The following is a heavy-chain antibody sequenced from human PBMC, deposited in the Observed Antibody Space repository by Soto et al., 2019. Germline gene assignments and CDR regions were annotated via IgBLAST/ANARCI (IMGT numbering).Heavy chain of an antibody. CDR1: GFTFSSYM. D-gene: IGHD3-9*01. V-gene: IGHV3-48*01. Sequence: GGSLRLSCAASGFTFSSYMMNWVRQAPGKGLEWVSYISTSGSTIYYADSVKGRFTISRDNARNSLYLQMNSLRAEDTAVYYCMRVGNFDWFSFDYWGQGTLVTVSS. J-gene: IGHJ4*02. CDR2: ISTSGSTI. CDR3: MRVGNFDWFSFDY.